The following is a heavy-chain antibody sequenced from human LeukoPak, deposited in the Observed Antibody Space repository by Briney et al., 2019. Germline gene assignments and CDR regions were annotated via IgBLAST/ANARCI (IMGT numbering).Heavy chain of an antibody. V-gene: IGHV4-4*07. D-gene: IGHD1-26*01. CDR2: IYTSGST. CDR3: ARDGGSYDYFDY. Sequence: PSETLSLTCAVYGGSFSSYYWSWIRQPAGKGLEWIGRIYTSGSTNYNPSLKSRVTMSVDTSKNQFSLKLSSVTAADTAVYYCARDGGSYDYFDYWGQGTLVTVSS. CDR1: GGSFSSYY. J-gene: IGHJ4*02.